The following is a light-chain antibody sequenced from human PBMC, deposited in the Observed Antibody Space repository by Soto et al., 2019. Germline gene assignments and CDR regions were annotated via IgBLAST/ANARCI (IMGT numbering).Light chain of an antibody. CDR2: DAS. CDR3: QQRSNWPLT. V-gene: IGKV3-11*01. J-gene: IGKJ4*01. Sequence: EIVLTQSPATLSLPPGERVALSCRASQSVSSYLAWYQQRPNQAPRLLIYDASTRATGTPARFSGSGSGTDFTLTISSLEPEAFAVYYCQQRSNWPLTFGGGTKLEIK. CDR1: QSVSSY.